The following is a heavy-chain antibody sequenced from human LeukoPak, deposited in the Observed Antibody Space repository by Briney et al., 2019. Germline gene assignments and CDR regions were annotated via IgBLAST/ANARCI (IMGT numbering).Heavy chain of an antibody. V-gene: IGHV4-59*08. Sequence: SETLSLTCSVSGGSVSSYYWSWIRQPPGKGLEWIGYIYYTGSTNYNPSLKSRVTMFVDMSKNQFSLRLSSVTAADTAVYYCARHRAYSSSSPFDYWGQGTLVTVSS. CDR3: ARHRAYSSSSPFDY. CDR1: GGSVSSYY. CDR2: IYYTGST. D-gene: IGHD6-6*01. J-gene: IGHJ4*02.